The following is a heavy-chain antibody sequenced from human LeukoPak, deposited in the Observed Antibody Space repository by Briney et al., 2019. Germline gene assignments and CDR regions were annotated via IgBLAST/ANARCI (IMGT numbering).Heavy chain of an antibody. V-gene: IGHV3-48*03. Sequence: GGTLRLSCAASGFTFSSHEMNWVRQAPGKGLEWVSYISGSGATIYYTDSVKGRFTISRDNAKNSLYLQMTSLRAEDTAVYYCVRDPGITGTSFWGQGTLVTVSS. J-gene: IGHJ4*02. CDR3: VRDPGITGTSF. CDR1: GFTFSSHE. CDR2: ISGSGATI. D-gene: IGHD1-20*01.